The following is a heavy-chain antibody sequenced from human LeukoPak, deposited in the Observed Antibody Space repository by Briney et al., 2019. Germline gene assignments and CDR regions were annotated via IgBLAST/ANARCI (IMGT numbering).Heavy chain of an antibody. CDR1: GYSFTSYW. V-gene: IGHV5-51*01. D-gene: IGHD3-10*01. CDR3: ARRQFSRFGELFTAFGI. CDR2: IYPGDSDT. Sequence: GESLKISCKGSGYSFTSYWIGWVRQMPGKGLEWMGIIYPGDSDTRYSPSFQGQVTISADKSISTAYLQWSSLKASDTAMYYCARRQFSRFGELFTAFGIWGQGTMVTVSS. J-gene: IGHJ3*02.